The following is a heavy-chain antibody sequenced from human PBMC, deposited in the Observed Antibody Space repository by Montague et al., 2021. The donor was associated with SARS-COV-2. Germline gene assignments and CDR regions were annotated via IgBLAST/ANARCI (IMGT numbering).Heavy chain of an antibody. J-gene: IGHJ4*02. CDR1: GGSFTDYY. D-gene: IGHD3-22*01. V-gene: IGHV4-34*01. Sequence: SETLSLTCAVYGGSFTDYYWSWVRQPPGKGLEWIGEINHCGTSNYNPSPKSRVSISVATSKNQFSLYLGSVTAADTAVYYCARGRQHFNMIVVVMSGGEYYFDSWAQETLVTFSS. CDR3: ARGRQHFNMIVVVMSGGEYYFDS. CDR2: INHCGTS.